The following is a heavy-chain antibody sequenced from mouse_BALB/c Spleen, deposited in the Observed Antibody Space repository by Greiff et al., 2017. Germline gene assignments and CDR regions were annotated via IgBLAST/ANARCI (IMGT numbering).Heavy chain of an antibody. CDR3: ARDYRYGDY. V-gene: IGHV1-7*01. Sequence: QVQLKESGAELAKPGASVKMSCKASGYTFTSYWMHWVKQRPGQGLEWIGYINPSTGYTEYNQKFKDKATLTADKSSSTAYMQLSSLTSEDSAVYYCARDYRYGDYWGQGTTLTVSS. D-gene: IGHD2-14*01. CDR1: GYTFTSYW. J-gene: IGHJ2*01. CDR2: INPSTGYT.